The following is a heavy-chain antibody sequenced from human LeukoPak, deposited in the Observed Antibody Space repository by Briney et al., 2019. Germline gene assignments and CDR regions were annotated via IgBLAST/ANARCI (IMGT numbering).Heavy chain of an antibody. CDR3: AKDSPFGRDGYNNFDY. D-gene: IGHD5-24*01. CDR1: GITFSNYA. J-gene: IGHJ4*02. Sequence: GSLRLSCVASGITFSNYAVSWVRPAPEKGLDWVSVISGSAHKIRYADSVKGRFTISRDNSKNTLYLQMNSLRAEDTAVYYCAKDSPFGRDGYNNFDYWGQGTLVTVSS. CDR2: ISGSAHKI. V-gene: IGHV3-23*01.